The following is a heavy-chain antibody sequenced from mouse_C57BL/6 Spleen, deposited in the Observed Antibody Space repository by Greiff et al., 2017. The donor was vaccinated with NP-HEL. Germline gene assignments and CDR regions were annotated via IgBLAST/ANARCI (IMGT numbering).Heavy chain of an antibody. V-gene: IGHV1-69*01. D-gene: IGHD1-2*01. CDR2: IDPSDSYT. CDR3: ARLLRPSWYFDV. J-gene: IGHJ1*03. Sequence: QVQLQQPGAELVMPGASVKLSCKASGYTFTSYWMHWVKQRPGQGLEWIGEIDPSDSYTNYNQKFKGKSTLTVDKSSSTAYMQLSSLTSEDSAVDYCARLLRPSWYFDVWGTGTTVTVSS. CDR1: GYTFTSYW.